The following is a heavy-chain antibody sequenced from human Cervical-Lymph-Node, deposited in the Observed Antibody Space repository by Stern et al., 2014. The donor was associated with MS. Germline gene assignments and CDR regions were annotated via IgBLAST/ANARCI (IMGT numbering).Heavy chain of an antibody. CDR2: ISYDVRNQ. CDR3: AKDLGGSYYHYYYGMDV. V-gene: IGHV3-30*18. Sequence: VQLVESGGGVVQPGRSLRLSCAASGFTFSSYGMHWVRQAPGKGLEWVAVISYDVRNQYYADSVKGRFTISRDNSKNTLYLQMNSLRAEDTAVYYCAKDLGGSYYHYYYGMDVWGQGTTVTVSS. D-gene: IGHD1-26*01. J-gene: IGHJ6*02. CDR1: GFTFSSYG.